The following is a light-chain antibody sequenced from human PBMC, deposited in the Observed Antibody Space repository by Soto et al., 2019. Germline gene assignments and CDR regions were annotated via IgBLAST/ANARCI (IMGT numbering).Light chain of an antibody. V-gene: IGKV1-33*01. J-gene: IGKJ4*01. CDR2: LAS. CDR3: QQYDNLIS. CDR1: HDISNF. Sequence: DVQMTQSPPSLSASVGDRVTITCQASHDISNFLIWYQQKPGKAPKVLIYLASILETGVPSRFSGSGSGTDFTFTISSLQAEDTGTYYCQQYDNLISFGGGTKVEIK.